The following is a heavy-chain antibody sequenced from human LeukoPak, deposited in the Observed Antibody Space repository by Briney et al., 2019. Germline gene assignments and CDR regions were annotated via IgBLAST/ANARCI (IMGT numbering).Heavy chain of an antibody. V-gene: IGHV3-9*01. CDR1: GFTFDDYA. Sequence: PGRSLRLSCAASGFTFDDYAMHWVRQAPGKGLEWVSGISWNSGSIGYADSVKGRFTISRDNAKNSLYLQMSSLRAEDTALYYCAKDAHPDYYDSSGYNWFDPWGQGTLVTVSS. D-gene: IGHD3-22*01. J-gene: IGHJ5*02. CDR2: ISWNSGSI. CDR3: AKDAHPDYYDSSGYNWFDP.